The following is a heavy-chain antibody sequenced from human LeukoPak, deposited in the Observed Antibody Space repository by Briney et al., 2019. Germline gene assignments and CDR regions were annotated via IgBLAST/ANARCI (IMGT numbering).Heavy chain of an antibody. Sequence: ASVKVSCKASGYTFTGYYMHWVRQAPGQGLEWMGWINPNSGGTNYAQKFQGWVTMTRDTSISTAYMELSRLRSDDTAVYYCARGGYYGSGGYTDGMDVWGQGTTVTVSS. J-gene: IGHJ6*02. D-gene: IGHD3-10*01. CDR1: GYTFTGYY. V-gene: IGHV1-2*04. CDR3: ARGGYYGSGGYTDGMDV. CDR2: INPNSGGT.